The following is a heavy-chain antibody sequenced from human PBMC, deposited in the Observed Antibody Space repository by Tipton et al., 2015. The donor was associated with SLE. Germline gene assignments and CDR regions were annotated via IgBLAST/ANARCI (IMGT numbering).Heavy chain of an antibody. CDR3: ARGDCSSATCYYDY. D-gene: IGHD2-2*01. J-gene: IGHJ4*02. Sequence: LRLSCTVSGGSISSGDFYWTWIRQHTGKGLEWIGYIYDSGITYYNPSLKSRVTISADTSNNQFSLRLSSATAADTAVYYCARGDCSSATCYYDYWGQGTLVTVSS. CDR2: IYDSGIT. V-gene: IGHV4-31*03. CDR1: GGSISSGDFY.